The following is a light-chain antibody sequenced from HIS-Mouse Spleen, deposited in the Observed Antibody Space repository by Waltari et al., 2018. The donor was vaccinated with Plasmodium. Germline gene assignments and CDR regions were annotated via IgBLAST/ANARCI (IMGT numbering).Light chain of an antibody. CDR1: NIGSKS. CDR3: YSTDSSGNHRV. Sequence: SYVLTQPPSVSVAPGQTARITCGGNNIGSKSVHWYQQKPAQAPVLVVYDESDRPSGIPEGFSGSSSGKMATLTISGDQVEDEADYYCYSTDSSGNHRVFGGGTKLTVL. V-gene: IGLV3-21*02. J-gene: IGLJ3*02. CDR2: DES.